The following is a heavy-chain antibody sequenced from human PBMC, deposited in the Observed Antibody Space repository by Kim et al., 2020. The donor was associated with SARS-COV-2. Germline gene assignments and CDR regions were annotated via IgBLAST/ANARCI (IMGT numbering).Heavy chain of an antibody. Sequence: SETLSLTCTVSGGSISTYFWSWIRQSLGKGLEWIGFVSYSGNTNYNPSLNSRVTISLDTANNQIPLKMTSVTAADTAVYVCARHEWSRGWNDPCGQGT. CDR3: ARHEWSRGWNDP. D-gene: IGHD1-1*01. CDR2: VSYSGNT. J-gene: IGHJ5*02. V-gene: IGHV4-59*08. CDR1: GGSISTYF.